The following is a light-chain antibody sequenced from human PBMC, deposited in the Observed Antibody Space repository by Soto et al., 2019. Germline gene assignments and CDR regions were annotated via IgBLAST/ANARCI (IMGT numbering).Light chain of an antibody. CDR3: GSYASNRDVL. Sequence: QSALTQPASVSGSPGQSITISCTGTSSDVGRYNFVSWYQHHPGKAPKLMIYDVNNRPSGVSNRFSGSKSGNTASLTISGLQAEDEADYYCGSYASNRDVLFGGGTKLTVL. CDR2: DVN. CDR1: SSDVGRYNF. J-gene: IGLJ2*01. V-gene: IGLV2-14*03.